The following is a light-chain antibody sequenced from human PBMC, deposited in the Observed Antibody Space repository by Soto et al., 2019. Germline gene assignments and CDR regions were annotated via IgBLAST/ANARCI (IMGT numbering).Light chain of an antibody. J-gene: IGKJ3*01. CDR2: AAS. V-gene: IGKV1-27*01. CDR3: QRYNTVPVT. CDR1: QDISIY. Sequence: DIQMTQSPSSLSASVGDRVTITCRASQDISIYLAWYHQKPGKVPKLLIYAASTLQSGVPSRFSGSGSGTDFTLTISSLQAEDVATYYCQRYNTVPVTFGPGTKVDIK.